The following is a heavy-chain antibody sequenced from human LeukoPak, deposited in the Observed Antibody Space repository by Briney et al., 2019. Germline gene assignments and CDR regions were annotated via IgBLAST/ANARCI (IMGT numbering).Heavy chain of an antibody. J-gene: IGHJ1*01. CDR2: INPDGSEK. V-gene: IGHV3-7*01. D-gene: IGHD6-13*01. CDR1: GLTFSGQW. Sequence: PAQSLTPSCTASGLTFSGQWMRWVRHAPREGLEWVGYINPDGSEKNYVDSGKGRFIITRDNDKHSLFQQMGSRGVEDTAVYDCARESTAGYKSSLYRFRNWGQGTLDSVSS. CDR3: ARESTAGYKSSLYRFRN.